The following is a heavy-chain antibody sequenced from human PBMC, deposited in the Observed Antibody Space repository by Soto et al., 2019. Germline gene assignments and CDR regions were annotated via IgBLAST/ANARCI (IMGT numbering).Heavy chain of an antibody. J-gene: IGHJ4*02. Sequence: QVQLQQWGAGPLKPSETLSLTCAVYGESFSGYYWSWIRQPPGKGLEWIGDIDHSGITHYNPSLKNRVAILVDTSKKHVSLNLTSVTAADAAAYFCTRGRPPRYWGQGALVTVSS. CDR2: IDHSGIT. V-gene: IGHV4-34*02. CDR3: TRGRPPRY. CDR1: GESFSGYY.